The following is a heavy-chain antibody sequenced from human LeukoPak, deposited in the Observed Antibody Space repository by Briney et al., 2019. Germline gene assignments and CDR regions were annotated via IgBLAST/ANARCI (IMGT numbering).Heavy chain of an antibody. CDR3: ARGRSVVVVASIDY. J-gene: IGHJ4*02. Sequence: ASVKVSRKASGYTFTSYDINWVRQATGQGLEWMGWMNPNSGNTGYAQKFQGRVTMTRDTSISTAYMGLSRLRSDDTAVYYCARGRSVVVVASIDYWGQGTLVTVSS. V-gene: IGHV1-8*02. CDR1: GYTFTSYD. CDR2: MNPNSGNT. D-gene: IGHD2-15*01.